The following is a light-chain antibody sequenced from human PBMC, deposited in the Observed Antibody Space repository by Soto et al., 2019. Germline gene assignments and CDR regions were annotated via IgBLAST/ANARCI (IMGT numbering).Light chain of an antibody. Sequence: QSVLTQPPSVSGAPGQRVTISCTGSSSNIGAGYDVHWYQQFPQVAPKLLIYVNNNRPSGVPDRFSASKSGTSASLAITGLQAEDEADYYCQSYDSVLSGVVFGGGTKLTVL. CDR2: VNN. CDR3: QSYDSVLSGVV. CDR1: SSNIGAGYD. J-gene: IGLJ2*01. V-gene: IGLV1-40*01.